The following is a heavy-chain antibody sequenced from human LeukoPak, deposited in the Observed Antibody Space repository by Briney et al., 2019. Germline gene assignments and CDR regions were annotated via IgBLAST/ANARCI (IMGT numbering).Heavy chain of an antibody. J-gene: IGHJ4*02. D-gene: IGHD1-26*01. CDR1: GYTFTSYG. CDR2: ISAYNGNT. V-gene: IGHV1-18*01. CDR3: ARDAYNPKVGATDY. Sequence: ASVKVSCKASGYTFTSYGISWVRQAPGQGLEWMRWISAYNGNTNYAQKLQGRVTMTTDTSTSTAYMELRSLRSDDTAVYYCARDAYNPKVGATDYWGQGTLVTVSS.